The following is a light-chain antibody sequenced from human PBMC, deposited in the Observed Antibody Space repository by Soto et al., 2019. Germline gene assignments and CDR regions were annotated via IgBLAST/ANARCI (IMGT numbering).Light chain of an antibody. J-gene: IGKJ1*01. CDR2: ATS. Sequence: AIRMTQSPSSFSASTGDRVTITCRASQTISSWLAWYQQKPGKAPKLLIYATSSLQSGVPSRFSASGSGRDFTLTISSLQPEDFATYYCLQDYNYPRTFGQGTKVDIK. CDR3: LQDYNYPRT. V-gene: IGKV1-8*01. CDR1: QTISSW.